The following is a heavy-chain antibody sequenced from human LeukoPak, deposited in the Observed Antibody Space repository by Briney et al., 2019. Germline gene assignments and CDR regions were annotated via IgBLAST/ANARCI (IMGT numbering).Heavy chain of an antibody. V-gene: IGHV3-23*01. CDR1: GFTFSSHA. CDR2: IGGSGGST. CDR3: ARDPGVVAFHYFDY. Sequence: PGGSLRLSCAASGFTFSSHAMGWVRQASEKGLEWVSAIGGSGGSTYYADSVKGRFTISRDNSKNTLYLQMNSLRAEDTALYYCARDPGVVAFHYFDYWGQGTLVTVSS. D-gene: IGHD3-3*01. J-gene: IGHJ4*02.